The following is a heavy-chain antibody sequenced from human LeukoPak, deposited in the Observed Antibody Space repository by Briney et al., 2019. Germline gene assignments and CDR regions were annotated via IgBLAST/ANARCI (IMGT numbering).Heavy chain of an antibody. Sequence: SETLSLTCAVYGGSFSGYYWSWIRQPPGKGLEWIGEINHSGSTNHNPSLKSRVTISVDTSKNQFSLKLSSVTAADTAVYYCARGLRYYDYVWGSYRPTAVDYWGQGTLVTVSS. CDR1: GGSFSGYY. CDR3: ARGLRYYDYVWGSYRPTAVDY. CDR2: INHSGST. D-gene: IGHD3-16*02. V-gene: IGHV4-34*01. J-gene: IGHJ4*02.